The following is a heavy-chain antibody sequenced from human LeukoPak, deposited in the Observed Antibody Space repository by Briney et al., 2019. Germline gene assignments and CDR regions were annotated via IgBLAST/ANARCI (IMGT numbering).Heavy chain of an antibody. CDR2: ISGSGGST. V-gene: IGHV3-23*01. CDR3: AKDKGGYGFDY. Sequence: GVSLRVSCAASGFTFSSYAMSWVRQAPGKRLEWVSAISGSGGSTYYADSVKGRFTISRDNSKNTLYLQMNSLRAEDTAVYYCAKDKGGYGFDYWGQGTLVTVSS. CDR1: GFTFSSYA. D-gene: IGHD6-25*01. J-gene: IGHJ4*02.